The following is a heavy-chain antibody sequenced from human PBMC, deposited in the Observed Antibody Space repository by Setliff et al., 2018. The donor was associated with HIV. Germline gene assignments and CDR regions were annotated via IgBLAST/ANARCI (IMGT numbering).Heavy chain of an antibody. J-gene: IGHJ4*02. CDR2: ISRDSSDL. V-gene: IGHV3-9*03. Sequence: GGSLRLSCAASGFTFDDYAMHWVRQVPGKGLEWVSGISRDSSDLIYADSVKGRFTISRYNAKSSLYLQMNSLRAEDMALYYCARRSSNWAFDYWGQGTLVTVSS. D-gene: IGHD6-13*01. CDR1: GFTFDDYA. CDR3: ARRSSNWAFDY.